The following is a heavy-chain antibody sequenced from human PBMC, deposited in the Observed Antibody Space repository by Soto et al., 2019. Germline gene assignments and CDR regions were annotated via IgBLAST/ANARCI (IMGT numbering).Heavy chain of an antibody. CDR3: ATTEAIRFLEWLLPDYYYYGMDV. Sequence: KPSETLSLTCTVSGGSVSSGSYYWSWIRQPPGKGLEWIGYIYYSGSTNYNPSLKSRVTISVDTSKNQFSLKLSSVTAADTAVYYCATTEAIRFLEWLLPDYYYYGMDVWGQGTTVTVSS. CDR2: IYYSGST. V-gene: IGHV4-61*01. J-gene: IGHJ6*02. D-gene: IGHD3-3*01. CDR1: GGSVSSGSYY.